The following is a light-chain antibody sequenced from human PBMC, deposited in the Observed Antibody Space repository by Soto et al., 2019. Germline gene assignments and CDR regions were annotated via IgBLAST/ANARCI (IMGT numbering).Light chain of an antibody. V-gene: IGKV3-15*01. CDR1: QSIRNN. J-gene: IGKJ4*01. CDR3: QQHSDWPLT. Sequence: IVMTQSPATLSVSPGERATLSCRASQSIRNNLLVWYQQKPGQAPRLLIYGVSTRATGIPARFSGSGSGTEFTLTISSLQSEDFTLYYCQQHSDWPLTFGGGTKVEI. CDR2: GVS.